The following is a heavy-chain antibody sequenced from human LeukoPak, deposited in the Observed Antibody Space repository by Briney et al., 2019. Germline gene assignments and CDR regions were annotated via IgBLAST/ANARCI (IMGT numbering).Heavy chain of an antibody. CDR2: IKQDGSEK. D-gene: IGHD3-10*01. V-gene: IGHV3-7*01. CDR3: ARDRYYGSGSYYIKFDY. CDR1: GFTFSNYR. Sequence: GGSLRLSCAASGFTFSNYRMDWVRQAPGKGLGWVANIKQDGSEKYYVDSVKGRFTISRDNAKNSLYLQMNSLRAEDTAVYYCARDRYYGSGSYYIKFDYWGQGTLVTVSS. J-gene: IGHJ4*02.